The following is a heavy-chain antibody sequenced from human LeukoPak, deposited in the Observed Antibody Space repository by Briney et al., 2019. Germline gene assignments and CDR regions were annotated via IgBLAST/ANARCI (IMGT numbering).Heavy chain of an antibody. D-gene: IGHD1-1*01. CDR2: IIPILGTA. J-gene: IGHJ3*02. Sequence: ASVKVSCKASGGTFSSYAISWVRQAPGQGLEWMGGIIPILGTANYAQKFQGRVTITADESTSTAYMELSSLRSEDTAVYYCASWNGGSSDVPPPATDAFDIWGQGTMVTVSS. CDR1: GGTFSSYA. CDR3: ASWNGGSSDVPPPATDAFDI. V-gene: IGHV1-69*13.